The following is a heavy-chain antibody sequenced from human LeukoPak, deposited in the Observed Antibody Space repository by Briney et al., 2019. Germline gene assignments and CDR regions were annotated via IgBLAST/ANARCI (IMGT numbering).Heavy chain of an antibody. Sequence: GGSLRLSCAASGLTFSNFAMGWVRQAPGKGLEWVSIISGSGGTTYYADSVKGRFTISRDNSKDTLYMQMNSLRAEDTAVYYCANEAPYFDYWGQGTLVTVSS. CDR1: GLTFSNFA. V-gene: IGHV3-23*01. J-gene: IGHJ4*02. CDR2: ISGSGGTT. CDR3: ANEAPYFDY.